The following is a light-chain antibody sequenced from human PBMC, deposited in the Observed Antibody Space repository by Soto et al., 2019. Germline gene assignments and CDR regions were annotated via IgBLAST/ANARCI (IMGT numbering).Light chain of an antibody. CDR3: QQYDNYWT. Sequence: GARVTSTCRASQRISTWLAWYQQRPGKAPKLLIYDASSLQSGVPSRFSVSGSGTEFTLTISSLQPDDSATDYCQQYDNYWTFGQGTKVDIK. V-gene: IGKV1-5*01. J-gene: IGKJ1*01. CDR2: DAS. CDR1: QRISTW.